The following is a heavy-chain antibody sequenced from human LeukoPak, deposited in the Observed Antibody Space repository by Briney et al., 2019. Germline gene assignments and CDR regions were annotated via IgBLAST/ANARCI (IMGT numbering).Heavy chain of an antibody. CDR1: GGSFSGYY. CDR2: INHSGST. J-gene: IGHJ4*02. D-gene: IGHD5-12*01. CDR3: ARWEVATISFDY. Sequence: PSETLSLTCAVYGGSFSGYYWSWIRQPPGKGLEWIGEINHSGSTNYNPSLKSRVTISVDTSKNQFSLKLSSVTAADTAVYYCARWEVATISFDYWGQGTLVTVSS. V-gene: IGHV4-34*01.